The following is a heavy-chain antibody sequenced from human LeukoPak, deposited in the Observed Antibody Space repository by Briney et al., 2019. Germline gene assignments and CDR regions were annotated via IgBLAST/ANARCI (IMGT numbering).Heavy chain of an antibody. J-gene: IGHJ4*02. D-gene: IGHD3-9*01. CDR1: GFTFSSYS. V-gene: IGHV3-21*01. CDR2: IISSSSYI. Sequence: GGSLRLSCEASGFTFSSYSMNWVRQAPGKGLEWVSSIISSSSYIYYADSVKGRFTISGDNAKNSLYLQMNSLRAEDTAVYYCARDEDYDILTGYYIPRHFDYWGQGTLVTVSS. CDR3: ARDEDYDILTGYYIPRHFDY.